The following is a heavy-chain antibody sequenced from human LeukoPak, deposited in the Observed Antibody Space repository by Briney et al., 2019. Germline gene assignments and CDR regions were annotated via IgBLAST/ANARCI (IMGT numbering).Heavy chain of an antibody. CDR1: GFTFSNYA. CDR2: ISNRAGT. V-gene: IGHV3-23*01. Sequence: GGSLRLSCAASGFTFSNYAMSWVRQAPGKGLEWVSAISNRAGTHYEDSVKGRFTISRDNSKNTLYLQMNSLRAEDTAVYYCAESPGISLEEYFQHWGQGTLVTVSS. CDR3: AESPGISLEEYFQH. D-gene: IGHD1-1*01. J-gene: IGHJ1*01.